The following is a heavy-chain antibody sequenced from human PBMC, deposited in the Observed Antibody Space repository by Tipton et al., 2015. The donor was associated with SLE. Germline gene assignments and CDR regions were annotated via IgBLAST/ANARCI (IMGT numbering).Heavy chain of an antibody. CDR2: INHSGST. Sequence: TLSLTCAVYGGSFSGYYWSWIRQPPGKGLEWIGEINHSGSTNYNPSLKSRVTISVDTSKNQFSLKLSSVTAADTAVYYCARDPDLDGAFDIWGQGTMVTVSS. D-gene: IGHD3-3*01. J-gene: IGHJ3*02. CDR1: GGSFSGYY. CDR3: ARDPDLDGAFDI. V-gene: IGHV4-34*01.